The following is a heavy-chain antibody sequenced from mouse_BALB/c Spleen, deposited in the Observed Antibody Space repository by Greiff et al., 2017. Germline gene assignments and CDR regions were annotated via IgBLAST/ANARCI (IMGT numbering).Heavy chain of an antibody. J-gene: IGHJ2*01. V-gene: IGHV5-6-4*01. Sequence: EVKVEESGGGLVKPGGSLKLSCAASGFTFSSYTMSWVRQTPEKRLEWVATISSGGSYTYYTDSVKGRFTISRDNAKNTLYLQMSSLKSEDTAMYYCTRENYGSRALDYWGQGTTLTVSS. CDR1: GFTFSSYT. D-gene: IGHD1-1*01. CDR2: ISSGGSYT. CDR3: TRENYGSRALDY.